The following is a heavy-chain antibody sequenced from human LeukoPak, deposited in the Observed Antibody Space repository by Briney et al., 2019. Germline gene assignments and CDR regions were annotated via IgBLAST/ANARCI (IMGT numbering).Heavy chain of an antibody. V-gene: IGHV3-30*02. J-gene: IGHJ4*02. D-gene: IGHD2-2*01. CDR3: AKDPEVVVPAAMDY. CDR1: GFTFSNYG. CDR2: IRYDGNNK. Sequence: GGSLRLSCGASGFTFSNYGMLWVRQAPGKGLDWVAFIRYDGNNKLYADSVKGRFTISRDNSKNTLYLQMNSLRAEDTAVYYCAKDPEVVVPAAMDYWGQGTLVTVSS.